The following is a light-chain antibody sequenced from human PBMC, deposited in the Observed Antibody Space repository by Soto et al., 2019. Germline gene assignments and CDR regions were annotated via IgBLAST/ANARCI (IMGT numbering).Light chain of an antibody. J-gene: IGKJ4*01. CDR1: RDISTW. CDR3: QEYRRD. V-gene: IGKV1-5*01. CDR2: EAS. Sequence: DIQMTKSPSTLSASVGDRVTITCRASRDISTWLAWYQQKPGKAPKVLIYEASNLESGVPSRFSGSASGTEITLTISSLQPDDFATYYCQEYRRDFGGGTRVEIK.